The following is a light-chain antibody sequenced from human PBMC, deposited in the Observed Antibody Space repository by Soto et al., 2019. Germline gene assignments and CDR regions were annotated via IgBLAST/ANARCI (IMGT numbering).Light chain of an antibody. Sequence: DIQMTQSPSSLSASVGDRATITCRASQTITSYLNWYQQKPGKAPKLLIYAASELQCGVPLRFSGSGSGTDFIITINSLQPEDSATYYCQQSYSIPWTFGQGTKVEIK. CDR2: AAS. CDR3: QQSYSIPWT. J-gene: IGKJ1*01. V-gene: IGKV1-39*01. CDR1: QTITSY.